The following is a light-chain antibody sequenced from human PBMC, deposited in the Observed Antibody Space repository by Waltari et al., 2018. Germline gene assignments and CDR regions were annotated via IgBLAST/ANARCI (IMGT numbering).Light chain of an antibody. CDR3: QSYDSSLSGSV. J-gene: IGLJ2*01. CDR1: SSNIWTGSG. Sequence: QSVLTQPPSVSGAPGQRVTISCTGSSSNIWTGSGVHWYQQLPGTAPKLLIYAKGNRPSGVPDRFSGSQSGTSASLAITGLQAEDEADYYCQSYDSSLSGSVFGGGTKLTVL. CDR2: AKG. V-gene: IGLV1-40*01.